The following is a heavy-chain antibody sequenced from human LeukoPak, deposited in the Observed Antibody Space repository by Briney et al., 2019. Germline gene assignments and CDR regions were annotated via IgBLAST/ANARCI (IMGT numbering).Heavy chain of an antibody. Sequence: SETLSLTCTVSGGSISSSSYYWGWIRQPPGKGLEWIGEINHSGSTNYNPSLKSRVTISVDTSKNQFSLKLSSVTAADTAVYYCARGPFLDVRYYDFWRGHYYYMDVWGKGTTVTVSS. D-gene: IGHD3-3*01. CDR2: INHSGST. V-gene: IGHV4-39*07. J-gene: IGHJ6*03. CDR1: GGSISSSSYY. CDR3: ARGPFLDVRYYDFWRGHYYYMDV.